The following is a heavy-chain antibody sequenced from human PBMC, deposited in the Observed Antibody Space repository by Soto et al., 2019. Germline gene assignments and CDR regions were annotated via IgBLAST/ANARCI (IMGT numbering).Heavy chain of an antibody. V-gene: IGHV3-23*01. CDR2: ISGSGGST. CDR3: AKDGSPEYYYGSGSYYGPPAPYYFDY. J-gene: IGHJ4*02. D-gene: IGHD3-10*01. Sequence: GGSLRLSCAASGFTFSSYAMSWVRQAPGKGLEWVSAISGSGGSTYYADSVKGRFTTSRDNSKNTLYLQMNSLRAEDTAVYYCAKDGSPEYYYGSGSYYGPPAPYYFDYWGQGTLVTVSS. CDR1: GFTFSSYA.